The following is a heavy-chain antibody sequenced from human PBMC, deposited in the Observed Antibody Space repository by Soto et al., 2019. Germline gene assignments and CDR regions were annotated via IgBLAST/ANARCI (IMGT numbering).Heavy chain of an antibody. Sequence: GGSLRLSCAASGFTFSSYSMNWVRQAPGKGLEWVSYISSSSSTIYYADSVKGRFTISRDNAKNSLYLQMNSLRAEDTAVYYCASIRLWFGESSDYWGQGTLVTVSS. D-gene: IGHD3-10*01. CDR3: ASIRLWFGESSDY. J-gene: IGHJ4*02. CDR2: ISSSSSTI. CDR1: GFTFSSYS. V-gene: IGHV3-48*01.